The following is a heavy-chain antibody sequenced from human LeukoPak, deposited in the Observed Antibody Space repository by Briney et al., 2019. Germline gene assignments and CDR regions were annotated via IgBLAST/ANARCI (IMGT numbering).Heavy chain of an antibody. J-gene: IGHJ4*02. CDR1: GFTFSDYY. D-gene: IGHD6-13*01. CDR3: ARGSSSRADDY. Sequence: GGSLRLSCAASGFTFSDYYMSWIRLAPGKGLEWLSYISGSSSTIYSADSVQGRFTISRDNSKNTLYLQMNSLRAEDTAVYYCARGSSSRADDYWGQGTLVTVSS. CDR2: ISGSSSTI. V-gene: IGHV3-11*04.